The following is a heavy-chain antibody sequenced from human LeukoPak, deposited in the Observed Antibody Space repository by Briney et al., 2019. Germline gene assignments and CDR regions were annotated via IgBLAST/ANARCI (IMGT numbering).Heavy chain of an antibody. CDR1: SDSISSSNYY. V-gene: IGHV4-39*01. CDR3: VRQAILPATMRFFDF. CDR2: IYYSDTT. J-gene: IGHJ4*02. D-gene: IGHD2-2*01. Sequence: ASETLSLTSTVSSDSISSSNYYWGWIRQSPGKGLEWIGSIYYSDTTYYNPSLKSRVTVSEDTSNNQFSLKLSSVTAADTAVYYCVRQAILPATMRFFDFWGQGTLVTVSP.